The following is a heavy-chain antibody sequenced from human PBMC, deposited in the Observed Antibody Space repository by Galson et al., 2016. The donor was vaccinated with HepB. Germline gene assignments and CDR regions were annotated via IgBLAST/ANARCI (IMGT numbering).Heavy chain of an antibody. CDR2: INTDGSST. CDR1: GFTFSSYW. CDR3: ARDTSMRMDV. J-gene: IGHJ6*02. V-gene: IGHV3-74*01. Sequence: LRLSCAASGFTFSSYWIHWVRQAPGKGLVWVSIINTDGSSTRYADSVKGRFTISRDNAKNTMYLQMNSLRAEDTAVYYCARDTSMRMDVWGQGTTVTVSS. D-gene: IGHD2/OR15-2a*01.